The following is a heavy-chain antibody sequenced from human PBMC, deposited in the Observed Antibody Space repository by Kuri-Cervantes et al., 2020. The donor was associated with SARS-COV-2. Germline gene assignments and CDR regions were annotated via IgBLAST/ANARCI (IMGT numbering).Heavy chain of an antibody. D-gene: IGHD3-10*01. CDR2: LYYSGSS. CDR3: ARVLSQWFGDGRSQSNDAFDL. J-gene: IGHJ3*01. V-gene: IGHV4-59*01. CDR1: GGSISNDY. Sequence: SETLSLTCTVSGGSISNDYWSWIRQSPGKGLEWIGHLYYSGSSSYNPSLRSRLTISVDTSKRQIFLRLSSVTAADTAIYFCARVLSQWFGDGRSQSNDAFDLWGQGTMVTVSS.